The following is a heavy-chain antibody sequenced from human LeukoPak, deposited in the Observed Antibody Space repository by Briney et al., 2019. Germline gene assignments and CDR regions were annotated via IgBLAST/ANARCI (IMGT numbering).Heavy chain of an antibody. D-gene: IGHD1-26*01. CDR3: ARTHRSYSRQEAFDI. CDR1: GGTFSSYA. Sequence: GSSVKVSCKASGGTFSSYAISWVRQAPGQGLEWMGRIIPILGIANYAQKFQGRVTITADKSTSTAYMELSSLRSEDTAVYYCARTHRSYSRQEAFDIWGQGTMVTVSS. J-gene: IGHJ3*02. V-gene: IGHV1-69*04. CDR2: IIPILGIA.